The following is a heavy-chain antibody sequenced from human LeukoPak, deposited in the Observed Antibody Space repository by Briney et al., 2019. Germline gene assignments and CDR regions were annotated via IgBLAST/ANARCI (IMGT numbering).Heavy chain of an antibody. V-gene: IGHV3-21*01. CDR1: GFTLSSYS. CDR2: ISSRSSYI. Sequence: GGSLTLSCAASGFTLSSYSMNWVRQAPGKGLEWVASISSRSSYIYYADSVKGRFTISRDKAKNSLYMQMNSLMAEETAVYYCARVGCSGGSCYLDAFDIWGQGTMVTVSS. CDR3: ARVGCSGGSCYLDAFDI. J-gene: IGHJ3*02. D-gene: IGHD2-15*01.